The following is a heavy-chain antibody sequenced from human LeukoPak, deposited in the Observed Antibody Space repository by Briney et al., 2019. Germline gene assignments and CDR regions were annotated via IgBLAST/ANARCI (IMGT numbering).Heavy chain of an antibody. V-gene: IGHV4-59*01. J-gene: IGHJ5*01. D-gene: IGHD3-9*01. CDR1: GGSISSYY. Sequence: SETLSLTCTVSGGSISSYYWSWIRQTPGKGLEWIGYIQYTGSTNYNPSLKSRVTISVDTSKNQFSLKLSSVTAADTAVYYCARDSHDILTGYYNNWFDSWGQGTLVTVSS. CDR3: ARDSHDILTGYYNNWFDS. CDR2: IQYTGST.